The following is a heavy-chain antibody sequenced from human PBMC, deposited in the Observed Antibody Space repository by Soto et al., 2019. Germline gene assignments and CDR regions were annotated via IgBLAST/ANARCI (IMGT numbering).Heavy chain of an antibody. Sequence: EVQLVESGGGLVQPGGSLRLSCAASGFTFSNYWMSWVRQAPGKGLEWVANIKRDGSEKYYVDSAKGRFTISRDNAKNSRYVQMNSLRVEYTAVYYCASYGIDRRVFQFDYWGQGTLVTVSS. CDR3: ASYGIDRRVFQFDY. V-gene: IGHV3-7*01. CDR2: IKRDGSEK. CDR1: GFTFSNYW. J-gene: IGHJ4*02. D-gene: IGHD2-21*01.